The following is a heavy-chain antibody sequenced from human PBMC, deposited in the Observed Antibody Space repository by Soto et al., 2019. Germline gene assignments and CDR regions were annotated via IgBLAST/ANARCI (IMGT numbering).Heavy chain of an antibody. J-gene: IGHJ4*02. CDR3: ARGAPVGSSWYVY. V-gene: IGHV3-33*01. D-gene: IGHD6-13*01. CDR2: IWYDGSNK. CDR1: GFTFSSYG. Sequence: GGSLRLSCAASGFTFSSYGMHWVRQAPGKGLEWVAVIWYDGSNKYYAYSVKGRFTISRDNSKNTLYLQMNSLRAEDTAVYYCARGAPVGSSWYVYWGQGTLVTVSS.